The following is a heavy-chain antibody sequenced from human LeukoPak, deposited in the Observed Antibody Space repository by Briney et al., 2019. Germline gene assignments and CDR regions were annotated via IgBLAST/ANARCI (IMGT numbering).Heavy chain of an antibody. V-gene: IGHV4-61*01. CDR2: IYYSGST. J-gene: IGHJ5*02. Sequence: SETLSLTCTVSGGSVSSGTSYWSWIRQPPGKGLEWIGYIYYSGSTNYNPSLKSRVTISVDTSKNQFSLKLSSVTTADTAVYYCAREVVGYCSGTSCTEGWLDPWGQGTLVTVSS. CDR3: AREVVGYCSGTSCTEGWLDP. CDR1: GGSVSSGTSY. D-gene: IGHD2-2*01.